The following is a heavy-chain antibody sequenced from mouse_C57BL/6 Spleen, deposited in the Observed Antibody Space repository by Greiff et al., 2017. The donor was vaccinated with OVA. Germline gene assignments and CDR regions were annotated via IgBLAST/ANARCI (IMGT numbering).Heavy chain of an antibody. D-gene: IGHD1-1*01. CDR2: IYPRSGNT. J-gene: IGHJ4*01. CDR1: GYTFTSYG. Sequence: QVQLKESGAELARPGASVKLSCKASGYTFTSYGISWVKQRTGQGLEWIGEIYPRSGNTYYNEKFKGKATLTADKSSSTAYMELRSLTSEDSAVYFCAREGITTVVAMDYWGQGTSVTVSS. V-gene: IGHV1-81*01. CDR3: AREGITTVVAMDY.